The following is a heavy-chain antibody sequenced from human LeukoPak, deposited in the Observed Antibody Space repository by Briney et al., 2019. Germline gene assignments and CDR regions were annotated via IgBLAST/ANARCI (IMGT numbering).Heavy chain of an antibody. CDR2: INPSGGST. J-gene: IGHJ4*02. Sequence: GASVTVSCKASGYTFTSYYMHWVRQAPGQGLEWMGVINPSGGSTSYAQKFQGRVTMTRDTSTSTVYMELSSLRSEDTAVYYCARDGYDSSGYYLSDYWGQGTLVTVSS. D-gene: IGHD3-22*01. CDR3: ARDGYDSSGYYLSDY. V-gene: IGHV1-46*01. CDR1: GYTFTSYY.